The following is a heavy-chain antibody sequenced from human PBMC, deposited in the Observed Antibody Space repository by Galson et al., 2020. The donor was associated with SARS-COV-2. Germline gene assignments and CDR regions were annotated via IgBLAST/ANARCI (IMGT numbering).Heavy chain of an antibody. J-gene: IGHJ1*01. CDR3: AKDETFGSYYDYFLH. V-gene: IGHV3-30*18. D-gene: IGHD1-26*01. Sequence: GGSLRLSCAASAFTFSGYAMHWVRQAPGKGLEWVAVISYDGSNKYYADSVKGRFTISRDNSENTLYLQMNSLRAEDTAVYYCAKDETFGSYYDYFLHWGQGTLVTVSS. CDR2: ISYDGSNK. CDR1: AFTFSGYA.